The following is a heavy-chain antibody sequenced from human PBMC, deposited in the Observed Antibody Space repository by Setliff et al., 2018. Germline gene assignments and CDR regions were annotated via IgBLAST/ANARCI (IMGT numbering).Heavy chain of an antibody. D-gene: IGHD2-15*01. CDR1: GFSLSDFGVG. CDR3: AYRRKMSARYDAFEV. V-gene: IGHV2-5*02. Sequence: SGPTLVNPTQTLTLTCSFSGFSLSDFGVGVGWIRQPPGKAPEWLALIYWDGDEHYTPSLEKRLTITKDTSKNQLVLTVSNMDSMDTATYFCAYRRKMSARYDAFEVWGQGTLVTRLL. J-gene: IGHJ3*01. CDR2: IYWDGDE.